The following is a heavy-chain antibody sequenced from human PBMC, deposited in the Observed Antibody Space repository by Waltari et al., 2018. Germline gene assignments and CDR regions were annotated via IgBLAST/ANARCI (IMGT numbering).Heavy chain of an antibody. D-gene: IGHD6-6*01. Sequence: QVQLGQSGAEVKKPGSSVKVSCTASGGTFSSYAISWVRQAPGQGLEWMGGIIPIFGTANYAQKFQGRVTITADESTSTAYMELSSLRSEDTAVYYCARGEGSSSFDYYYYYGMDVWGQGTTVTVSS. V-gene: IGHV1-69*13. CDR3: ARGEGSSSFDYYYYYGMDV. J-gene: IGHJ6*02. CDR2: IIPIFGTA. CDR1: GGTFSSYA.